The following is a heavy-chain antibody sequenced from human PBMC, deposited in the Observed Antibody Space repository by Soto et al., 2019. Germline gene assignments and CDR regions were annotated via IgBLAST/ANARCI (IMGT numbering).Heavy chain of an antibody. CDR3: XXXXXXXXXXXXXXXFDI. J-gene: IGHJ3*02. CDR1: GFTFGKYG. V-gene: IGHV3-30*03. Sequence: QVHLVESGGGVVRPGESLTLSCAASGFTFGKYGMHWVRQAPGKGLEWVXVISFDGINKDYADSVKGRFTISRDNSKXXXXXXXXXXXXXXXXXXXXXXXXXXXXXXXXXXXFDIWGQGTMVTVSS. CDR2: ISFDGINK.